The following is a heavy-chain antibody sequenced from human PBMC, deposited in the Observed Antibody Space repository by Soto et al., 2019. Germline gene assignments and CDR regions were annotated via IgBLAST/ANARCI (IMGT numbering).Heavy chain of an antibody. J-gene: IGHJ4*02. CDR1: GYTFTRYG. CDR2: ISAYNGNT. CDR3: ARDLGTRYGDYVH. Sequence: ASLKVSCQASGYTFTRYGISWGRPAPGQGLEWMGWISAYNGNTNYAQKLQGRVTMTTDTSTSTAYMELRSLRSDDTAVYYCARDLGTRYGDYVHWGQGTLVTVSS. V-gene: IGHV1-18*04. D-gene: IGHD4-17*01.